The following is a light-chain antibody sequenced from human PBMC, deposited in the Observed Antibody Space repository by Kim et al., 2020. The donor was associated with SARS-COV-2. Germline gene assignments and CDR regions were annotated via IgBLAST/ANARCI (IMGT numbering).Light chain of an antibody. V-gene: IGKV1-8*01. J-gene: IGKJ1*01. CDR1: QGISSY. Sequence: ASTGDRVTITCRVSQGISSYLAWYQQKPGKAPKLLIYAASTLQSGVPSRFSGSGSGTDFTLTISCLQSEDFATYYCQQYYSYPWTFGQGTKVDIK. CDR3: QQYYSYPWT. CDR2: AAS.